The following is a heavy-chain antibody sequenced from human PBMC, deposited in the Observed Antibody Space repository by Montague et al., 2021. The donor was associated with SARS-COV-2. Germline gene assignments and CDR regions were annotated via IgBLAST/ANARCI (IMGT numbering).Heavy chain of an antibody. CDR1: GDSISSYL. CDR2: ICTSGST. V-gene: IGHV4-4*07. CDR3: EGWHVSPEDVMDV. D-gene: IGHD3-10*02. J-gene: IGHJ6*02. Sequence: SETLSLTCTVSGDSISSYLWNWVRQPAGKGLELIGRICTSGSTNYNPYLTTRVTVSVNTSKTQFSLSLTSVTAADTAVYECEGWHVSPEDVMDVWGQGTTVTVSS.